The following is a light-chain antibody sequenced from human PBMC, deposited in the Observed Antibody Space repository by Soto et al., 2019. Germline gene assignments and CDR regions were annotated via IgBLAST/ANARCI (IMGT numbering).Light chain of an antibody. Sequence: QSALTQPAFVSGSPGQSITISCTGTSSDVGNYNYVSWYQQHPVKAPKLIIYEVTNRPSGVSNRFSGSKSGNTASLTISGLQAEDEADYYCTSFTRSSTWVFGGGTKLTVL. CDR3: TSFTRSSTWV. CDR1: SSDVGNYNY. J-gene: IGLJ3*02. V-gene: IGLV2-14*01. CDR2: EVT.